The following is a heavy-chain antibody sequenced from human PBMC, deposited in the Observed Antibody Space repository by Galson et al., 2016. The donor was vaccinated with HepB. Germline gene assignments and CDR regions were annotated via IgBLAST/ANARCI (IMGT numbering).Heavy chain of an antibody. CDR1: GYIFSTYW. D-gene: IGHD2-15*01. CDR2: VYPGDSDT. Sequence: QSGAEVKKVGESLKISCKGSGYIFSTYWIGWVRQMPGKGLEWMGYVYPGDSDTRYSPSFQGQVIISVDKSISTTFLQWNSLKASDSAIYFCARQIGHCSGGSCRRDNDYYALDVWGQGTSVTVSS. CDR3: ARQIGHCSGGSCRRDNDYYALDV. V-gene: IGHV5-51*01. J-gene: IGHJ6*02.